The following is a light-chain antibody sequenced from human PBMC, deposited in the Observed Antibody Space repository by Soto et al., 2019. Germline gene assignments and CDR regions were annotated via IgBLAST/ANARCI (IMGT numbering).Light chain of an antibody. V-gene: IGKV1-39*01. CDR2: AAS. J-gene: IGKJ1*01. CDR3: QQSYSTLQT. CDR1: QSISSY. Sequence: DIQMTHSLSSLSASVGDRVTITCRASQSISSYLNWYQQKPGKAPKLLIYAASSLQSGVPSRFSGSGSGTDFTLTISSLQPEDFATYYCQQSYSTLQTFGHVTKVDIK.